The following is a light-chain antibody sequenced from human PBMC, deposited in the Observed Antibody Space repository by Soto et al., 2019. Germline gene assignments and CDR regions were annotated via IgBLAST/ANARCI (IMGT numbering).Light chain of an antibody. CDR2: EGS. Sequence: QSALTQPASVSGSPGQSITISCTGTSSDVGSYNLVSWYQQHPGKAPKLMIYEGSRRPSGVSNRFSGSKSGNTASLTISGIQAEDEADCYSCSYAGSNTDVLGTGTKVTVL. CDR3: CSYAGSNTDV. CDR1: SSDVGSYNL. V-gene: IGLV2-23*01. J-gene: IGLJ1*01.